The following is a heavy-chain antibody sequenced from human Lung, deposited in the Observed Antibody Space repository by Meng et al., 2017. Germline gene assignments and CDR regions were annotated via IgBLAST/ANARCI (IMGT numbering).Heavy chain of an antibody. D-gene: IGHD4-17*01. V-gene: IGHV3-30*01. J-gene: IGHJ4*02. CDR2: ISYDGSNQ. Sequence: GELGESGGGVVQPGRPLCLSCAASGFTFSRNAMHWVRQPPGKGLEWVAAISYDGSNQHYADSVKGRFTISRDNSENTLYLQMNSLRAEDTAVYYCARNNYGDYYFDYWGQGTLVTVSS. CDR3: ARNNYGDYYFDY. CDR1: GFTFSRNA.